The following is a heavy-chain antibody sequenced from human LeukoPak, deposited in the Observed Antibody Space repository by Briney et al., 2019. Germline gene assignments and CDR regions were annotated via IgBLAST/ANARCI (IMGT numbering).Heavy chain of an antibody. CDR2: INPDGSTT. D-gene: IGHD4-17*01. V-gene: IGHV3-74*01. CDR1: GFTFSNYW. J-gene: IGHJ6*03. Sequence: GGSLRLSCAASGFTFSNYWMHWVRQDPGKGLVWVSFINPDGSTTNYADSVKGRFTISRDNAKNALYLQMNSLRAEDTAVCYCARYLRKLYGRGGDYYFYMDVWGKGTTVTVSS. CDR3: ARYLRKLYGRGGDYYFYMDV.